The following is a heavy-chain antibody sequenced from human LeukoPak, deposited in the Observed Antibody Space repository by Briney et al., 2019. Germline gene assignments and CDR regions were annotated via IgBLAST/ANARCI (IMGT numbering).Heavy chain of an antibody. CDR3: ARGNWFDP. V-gene: IGHV4-34*01. CDR2: ISHSGST. J-gene: IGHJ5*02. Sequence: GSLRLSCAASGFTFSSYSMNWIRQPPGKGLEWIGEISHSGSTNYNPSLKSRVSISLDTSKNQFSLKLSSMTAADTAVYYCARGNWFDPWGQGTLVTVSS. CDR1: GFTFSSYS.